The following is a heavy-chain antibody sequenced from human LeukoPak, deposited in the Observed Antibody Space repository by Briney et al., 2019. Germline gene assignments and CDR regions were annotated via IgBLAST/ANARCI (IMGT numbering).Heavy chain of an antibody. CDR3: ASTVVTPDAFDI. CDR2: IWYDVSTK. Sequence: PGRSLRLSCAASGFTFSSYGMHWVRQAPGKGLERVAVIWYDVSTKYYADSVKGRFTISRDNSKNTLYLQMNCLRAEDTAVYYCASTVVTPDAFDIWGQGTMVTVSS. J-gene: IGHJ3*02. CDR1: GFTFSSYG. V-gene: IGHV3-33*01. D-gene: IGHD4-23*01.